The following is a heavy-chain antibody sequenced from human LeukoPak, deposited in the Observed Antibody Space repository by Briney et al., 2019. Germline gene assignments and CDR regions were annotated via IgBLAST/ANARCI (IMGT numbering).Heavy chain of an antibody. D-gene: IGHD3-22*01. CDR3: ARYRLGDSSGYYSV. Sequence: GGSLRLSCAASGFTVSSNYMSWVRQAPGKGLEWVSVIYSGGSTYYADSVKGRFTISRDNSKNTLYLQMNSLRAEDTAVYYCARYRLGDSSGYYSVWGQGTLVTVSS. J-gene: IGHJ4*02. CDR2: IYSGGST. V-gene: IGHV3-66*01. CDR1: GFTVSSNY.